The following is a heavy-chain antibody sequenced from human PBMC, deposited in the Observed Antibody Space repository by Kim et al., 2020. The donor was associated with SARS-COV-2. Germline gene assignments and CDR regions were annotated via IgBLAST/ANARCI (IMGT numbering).Heavy chain of an antibody. CDR1: GFTFSSYS. Sequence: LSLTCAASGFTFSSYSMNWVRQAPGKGLEWVSYISSSSSTIYYADSVKGRFTISRDNAKNSLYLQMNSLRDEDTAVYYCARDTTYDFWSGYHPSWDYWGQGTLVTVSS. D-gene: IGHD3-3*01. CDR3: ARDTTYDFWSGYHPSWDY. J-gene: IGHJ4*02. V-gene: IGHV3-48*02. CDR2: ISSSSSTI.